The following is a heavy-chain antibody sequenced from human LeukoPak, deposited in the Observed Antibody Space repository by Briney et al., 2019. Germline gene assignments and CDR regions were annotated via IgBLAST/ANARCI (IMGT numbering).Heavy chain of an antibody. CDR3: VVVVVPAAVWQFDL. D-gene: IGHD2-2*01. CDR1: GFIFSHYG. J-gene: IGHJ2*01. CDR2: IWPDGNKK. Sequence: GGSLRLSCATSGFIFSHYGFHWVRQAPGKGLEWVAVIWPDGNKKYYADSVKGRFTVSKDNSENTAYLQMNSLRAEDTAMYYCVVVVVPAAVWQFDLWGRGTQVTVSS. V-gene: IGHV3-33*01.